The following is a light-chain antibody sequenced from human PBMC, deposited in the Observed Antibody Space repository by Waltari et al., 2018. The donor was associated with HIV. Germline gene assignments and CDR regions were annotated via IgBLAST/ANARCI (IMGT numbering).Light chain of an antibody. CDR1: QDIGSL. CDR2: GAS. Sequence: DIQMTQSPSFVSAFVGDRVTIMCRASQDIGSLVAWYQQKPGEAPKLLVYGASNLEIGVPPRFDGSGSGTSFALTITGLEPDDFATYFCQQAHTFPQTFGGGTRVEF. CDR3: QQAHTFPQT. J-gene: IGKJ4*01. V-gene: IGKV1-12*01.